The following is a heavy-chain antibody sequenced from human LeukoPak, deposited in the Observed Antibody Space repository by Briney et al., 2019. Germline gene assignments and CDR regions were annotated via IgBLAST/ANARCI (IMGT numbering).Heavy chain of an antibody. V-gene: IGHV4-59*07. D-gene: IGHD2-15*01. CDR3: ARGRLVVVVAATQYYMDG. CDR1: VGFISSWY. J-gene: IGHJ6*03. Sequence: DPLSLSCTVAVGFISSWYWCWIRQPRGRGLEWISYIYCSESTNYEASLKSRVTISVDTSKNQISLKLSSMTAADTAVYYCARGRLVVVVAATQYYMDGWGKGTTVTVSS. CDR2: IYCSEST.